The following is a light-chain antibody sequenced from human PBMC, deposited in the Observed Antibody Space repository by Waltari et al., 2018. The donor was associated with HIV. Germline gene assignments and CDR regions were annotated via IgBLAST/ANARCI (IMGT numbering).Light chain of an antibody. V-gene: IGKV1-5*03. J-gene: IGKJ2*03. CDR1: QNVNTW. CDR2: TAS. CDR3: QQYETYYR. Sequence: DIKMTQSPSVLSASLGDRVTISCRASQNVNTWVAWYQKKPGRAPKLLIHTASTLARVVPSRFSGRGSVAVFTLTIAGLQRDYYATYYCQQYETYYRFGLGTNVE.